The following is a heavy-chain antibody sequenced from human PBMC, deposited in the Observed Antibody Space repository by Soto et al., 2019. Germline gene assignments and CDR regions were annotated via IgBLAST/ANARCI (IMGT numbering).Heavy chain of an antibody. V-gene: IGHV3-23*01. Sequence: GGSLRLSCVASGITFSSYAMSWVRQAPGNGLEWVSAISGSGGSTYYADSVKGRFTISRDNSKNTLYLQMNSLRAEDTAVYYCAKDTRFRYGMDVWGQGTTVTVSS. CDR3: AKDTRFRYGMDV. J-gene: IGHJ6*02. CDR2: ISGSGGST. CDR1: GITFSSYA.